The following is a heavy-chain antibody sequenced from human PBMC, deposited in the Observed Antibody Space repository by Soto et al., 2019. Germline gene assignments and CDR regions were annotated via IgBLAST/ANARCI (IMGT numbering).Heavy chain of an antibody. Sequence: GGSLRLSFAASEFVFSSDSMNWVRQAPGKGQERVSSISSSSSYIYYADSVKGRFTISRDNAKNSLYLQMNSLRAEDTAVYYCARDDYGDYVASDFDYWGQGTLVTVSS. CDR2: ISSSSSYI. V-gene: IGHV3-21*01. CDR1: EFVFSSDS. J-gene: IGHJ4*02. CDR3: ARDDYGDYVASDFDY. D-gene: IGHD4-17*01.